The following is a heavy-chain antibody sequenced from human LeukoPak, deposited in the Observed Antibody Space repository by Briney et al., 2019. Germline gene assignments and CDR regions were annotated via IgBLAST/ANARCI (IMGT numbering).Heavy chain of an antibody. CDR1: GYTFTGYY. D-gene: IGHD1-26*01. CDR2: INPNSGGT. Sequence: ASVKVSCKASGYTFTGYYMHWVRRAPGQGLEWMGWINPNSGGTSYAQKFQGRVTMTRDTSISTAYVELSRLRADDTAVYYCARDFSGSYYCAFDIWGQGTMVTVSS. J-gene: IGHJ3*02. CDR3: ARDFSGSYYCAFDI. V-gene: IGHV1-2*02.